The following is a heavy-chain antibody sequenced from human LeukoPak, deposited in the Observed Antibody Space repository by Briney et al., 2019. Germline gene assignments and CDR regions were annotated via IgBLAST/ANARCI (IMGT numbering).Heavy chain of an antibody. CDR1: GGTFSSYA. CDR2: IIPILGIA. J-gene: IGHJ4*02. Sequence: SVKVSCKASGGTFSSYAISWVRQAPGQGLEWMGRIIPILGIANYAQKFQGRVTITADTSTDTAYMELSSLGSEDTAVYYCATDQDDFWSGLPNFWGQGTLVTVSS. D-gene: IGHD3-3*01. V-gene: IGHV1-69*04. CDR3: ATDQDDFWSGLPNF.